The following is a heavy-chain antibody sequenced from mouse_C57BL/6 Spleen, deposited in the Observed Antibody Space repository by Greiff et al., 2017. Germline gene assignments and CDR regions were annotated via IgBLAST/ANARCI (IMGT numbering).Heavy chain of an antibody. CDR3: ARSPYSNYFDY. Sequence: QVQLKESGAELVKPGASVKISCKASGYAFSSYWMNWVKQRPGKGLEWIGQIYPGDGDTNYNGKFKGKATLTADKSSSTAYMQLSSLTSEDSAVYFCARSPYSNYFDYWGQGTTLTVSS. V-gene: IGHV1-80*01. CDR1: GYAFSSYW. D-gene: IGHD2-5*01. J-gene: IGHJ2*01. CDR2: IYPGDGDT.